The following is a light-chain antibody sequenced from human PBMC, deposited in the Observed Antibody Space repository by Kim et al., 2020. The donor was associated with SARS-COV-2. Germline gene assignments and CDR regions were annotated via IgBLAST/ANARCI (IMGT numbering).Light chain of an antibody. CDR3: QQYGSSPGYT. Sequence: EIVLTQSPGTLSLSPGERATLSCRASQSVSSSYLAWYQQKPGQAPRLLIYGASSRATGIPDRFSGSGSGTDFTLTISRVEPEDFAVYYCQQYGSSPGYTFGQGTKLEI. CDR2: GAS. CDR1: QSVSSSY. V-gene: IGKV3-20*01. J-gene: IGKJ2*01.